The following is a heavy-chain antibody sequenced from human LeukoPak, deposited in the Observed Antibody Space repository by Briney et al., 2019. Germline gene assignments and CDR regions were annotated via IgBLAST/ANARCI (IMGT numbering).Heavy chain of an antibody. CDR2: IDGGGSST. Sequence: GGSLRLSCGASGFTFSYHWMHWVRQVPGKGLVWVSRIDGGGSSTSYADSVKGRFSISRDNARSTLYLQMSSLRAEDTAVYYCARGPGSSGGAYVGDYWGPGTLVTVSS. D-gene: IGHD3-22*01. CDR3: ARGPGSSGGAYVGDY. CDR1: GFTFSYHW. J-gene: IGHJ4*01. V-gene: IGHV3-74*01.